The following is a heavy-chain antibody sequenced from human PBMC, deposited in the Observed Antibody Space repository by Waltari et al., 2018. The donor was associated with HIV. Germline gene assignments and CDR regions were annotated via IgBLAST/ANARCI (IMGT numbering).Heavy chain of an antibody. J-gene: IGHJ4*02. Sequence: EVYLVESGGGVVRPGESLRLSCVVSGFTFEDYGMTWVRRSPGKGLEWVSNINWKGDSSNDADSVKGRFTISRDNAKDSLYLQMNSLRGEDTAFYYCARDSDGSGYDHWGRGTLVTVSS. CDR1: GFTFEDYG. V-gene: IGHV3-20*04. D-gene: IGHD3-22*01. CDR3: ARDSDGSGYDH. CDR2: INWKGDSS.